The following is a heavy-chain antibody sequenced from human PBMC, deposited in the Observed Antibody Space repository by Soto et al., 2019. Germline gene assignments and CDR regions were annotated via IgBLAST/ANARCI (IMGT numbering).Heavy chain of an antibody. CDR1: GGIFSGYY. J-gene: IGHJ6*02. CDR2: INHSGST. V-gene: IGHV4-34*01. D-gene: IGHD3-10*01. CDR3: ASLAVRGVIRGQDYYYGMDV. Sequence: ETLYPTCADYGGIFSGYYCIRFRQPRGQRLESIREINHSGSTNYNPSLKSRVTISVDPSKNQFSMKLSSVTAADTAVYYCASLAVRGVIRGQDYYYGMDVWGQGTTVT.